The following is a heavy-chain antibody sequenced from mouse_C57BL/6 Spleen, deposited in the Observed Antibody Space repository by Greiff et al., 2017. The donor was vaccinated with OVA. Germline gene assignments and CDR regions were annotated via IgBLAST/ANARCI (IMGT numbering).Heavy chain of an antibody. Sequence: EVQLQQSGPVLVKPGASVKMSCKASGYTFTDYYMNWVKQSHGKSLEWIGVINPYNGGTSYNQKFKGKATLTVDKSSSTAYMELNSLTSEDSAVYYCASDDYEKAWFAYWGQGTLVTVSA. CDR2: INPYNGGT. CDR1: GYTFTDYY. J-gene: IGHJ3*01. CDR3: ASDDYEKAWFAY. D-gene: IGHD2-4*01. V-gene: IGHV1-19*01.